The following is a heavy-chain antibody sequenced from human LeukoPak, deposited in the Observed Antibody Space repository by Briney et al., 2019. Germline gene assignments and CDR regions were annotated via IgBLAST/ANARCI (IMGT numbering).Heavy chain of an antibody. V-gene: IGHV3-23*01. CDR2: ISGSGGST. D-gene: IGHD1-26*01. Sequence: GGSLRLSCAGSGFTFSSYAMSWVRRTPGKGLEWVSSISGSGGSTYYADSVEGRFTISRDNSKNTLYLQMNSLRAEDTAVYYCAQGELSGNYFDYWGQGTLVTVSS. CDR3: AQGELSGNYFDY. CDR1: GFTFSSYA. J-gene: IGHJ4*02.